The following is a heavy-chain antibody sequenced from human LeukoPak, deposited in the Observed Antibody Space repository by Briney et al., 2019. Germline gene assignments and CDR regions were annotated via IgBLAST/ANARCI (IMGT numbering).Heavy chain of an antibody. J-gene: IGHJ1*01. CDR3: AKEFTSFSSGWFFQD. CDR1: GFTFSSSG. D-gene: IGHD6-13*01. CDR2: IWYDGSNK. V-gene: IGHV3-30*02. Sequence: PGGSLRLSCAASGFTFSSSGMHWVRQAPGKGLEWVALIWYDGSNKYYADSVKGRFTISRDNSKNTLDLQIHSLTAEDTAVYYCAKEFTSFSSGWFFQDWGQGTLVTVSS.